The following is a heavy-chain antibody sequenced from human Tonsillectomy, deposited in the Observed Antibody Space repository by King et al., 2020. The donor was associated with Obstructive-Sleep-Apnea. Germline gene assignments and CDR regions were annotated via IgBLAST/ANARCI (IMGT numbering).Heavy chain of an antibody. Sequence: VQLQESGPGLVKPSETLSLTCTVSGGSISSYYWSWIRQPPGKGLEWIGYIYYSGSTNYNPSLKSRVTISVDTSKNQFSLKLSPGTAADTGVYYCARHMGYCSSTSCPPWYYGMDVWGQGTTVTVSS. CDR3: ARHMGYCSSTSCPPWYYGMDV. D-gene: IGHD2-2*01. J-gene: IGHJ6*02. CDR1: GGSISSYY. CDR2: IYYSGST. V-gene: IGHV4-59*08.